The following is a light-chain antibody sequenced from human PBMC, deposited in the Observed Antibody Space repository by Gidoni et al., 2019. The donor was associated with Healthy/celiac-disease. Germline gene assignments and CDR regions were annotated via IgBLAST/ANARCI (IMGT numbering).Light chain of an antibody. J-gene: IGLJ3*02. CDR3: AAWDDSLNGRV. CDR2: TNN. Sequence: QSVLTQPPSASGTPGQSVTISCSGSSSNIGSNTVNWYQHLPGTAPKLLIYTNNQRPSGVPDRFSGSRSGTSASLAISGLQSEDEADYYCAAWDDSLNGRVFGGGTKLTVL. V-gene: IGLV1-44*01. CDR1: SSNIGSNT.